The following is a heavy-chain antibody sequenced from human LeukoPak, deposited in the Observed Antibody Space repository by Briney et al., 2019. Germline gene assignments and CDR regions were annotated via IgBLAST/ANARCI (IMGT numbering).Heavy chain of an antibody. CDR2: IYTSGST. D-gene: IGHD2/OR15-2a*01. V-gene: IGHV4-4*07. Sequence: SETLSLTCTVSGGSISSYYWSWIRQPAGKGLEWIGPIYTSGSTNYDPSLKSRVTMSVDTSKNQFSLKLSSVTAADTAVYYCARSPVIAAPYWFDPWGQGTLVTVSS. J-gene: IGHJ5*02. CDR1: GGSISSYY. CDR3: ARSPVIAAPYWFDP.